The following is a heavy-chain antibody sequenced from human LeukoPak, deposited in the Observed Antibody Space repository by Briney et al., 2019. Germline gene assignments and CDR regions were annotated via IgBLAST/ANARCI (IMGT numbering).Heavy chain of an antibody. Sequence: ASVKVSCKASGYTFTSYGISWVRQAPGQGLEWMGWISAYNGNTNYAQKLQGRVTMTTDTSTSTAYMELSSLRSEDTAVYYCARDPIFGVVKDYNWFDPWGQGTLVTVSS. D-gene: IGHD3-3*01. CDR3: ARDPIFGVVKDYNWFDP. CDR1: GYTFTSYG. J-gene: IGHJ5*02. V-gene: IGHV1-18*01. CDR2: ISAYNGNT.